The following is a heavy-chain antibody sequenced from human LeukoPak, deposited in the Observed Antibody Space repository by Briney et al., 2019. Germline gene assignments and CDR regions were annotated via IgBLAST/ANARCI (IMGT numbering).Heavy chain of an antibody. CDR2: ISGSGGST. D-gene: IGHD4-17*01. Sequence: GGSLRLSCAASGFTFSSYVMSWVRQAPGKGLEWVSGISGSGGSTYYADSVKGRFTISRDNSKNTLYLQMNSLRAEDTAVYYCAKDSTVTSLYYYYGMDVWGKGTTVTVPS. CDR3: AKDSTVTSLYYYYGMDV. J-gene: IGHJ6*04. V-gene: IGHV3-23*01. CDR1: GFTFSSYV.